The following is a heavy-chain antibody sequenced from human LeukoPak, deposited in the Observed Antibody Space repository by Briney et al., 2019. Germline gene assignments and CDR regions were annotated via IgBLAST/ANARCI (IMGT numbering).Heavy chain of an antibody. V-gene: IGHV7-4-1*02. D-gene: IGHD6-13*01. CDR2: INTNTGNP. Sequence: ASVKVSCKASGYTFTNYAMNWVRQAPGQGLECIGWINTNTGNPTYAQGFTGRFVFSLDISVSTAYLQITSLKAEDTAVYYCARATAGAFDYWGQGTLVTVSS. J-gene: IGHJ4*02. CDR3: ARATAGAFDY. CDR1: GYTFTNYA.